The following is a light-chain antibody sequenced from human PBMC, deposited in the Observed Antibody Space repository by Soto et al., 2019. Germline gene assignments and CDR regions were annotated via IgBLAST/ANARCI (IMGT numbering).Light chain of an antibody. J-gene: IGLJ3*02. CDR3: SSYTSSSTNWV. V-gene: IGLV2-14*01. Sequence: QSALTQPASVSGSPGQSITISCTGTSSDVGGYNYVSWYQQHPGKAPKLMIYEVSNRPSGVSNRFSGSKSGNTASLTISGLQAEDEAVYYCSSYTSSSTNWVFGGGTKLTVL. CDR2: EVS. CDR1: SSDVGGYNY.